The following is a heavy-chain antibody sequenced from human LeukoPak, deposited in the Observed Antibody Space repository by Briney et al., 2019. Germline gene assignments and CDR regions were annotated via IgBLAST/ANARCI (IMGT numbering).Heavy chain of an antibody. J-gene: IGHJ5*01. V-gene: IGHV3-15*01. CDR2: IKSKNDGGTT. CDR1: GFTFSNAW. Sequence: GGSLRLSCAASGFTFSNAWMSWVRQAPGKGLEWVGRIKSKNDGGTTDYAAPVKGRFTISRDDSKDTLYLQMNSLKTEDTAVYHCITAYSSGWYACWGQGTLVTVSS. CDR3: ITAYSSGWYAC. D-gene: IGHD6-25*01.